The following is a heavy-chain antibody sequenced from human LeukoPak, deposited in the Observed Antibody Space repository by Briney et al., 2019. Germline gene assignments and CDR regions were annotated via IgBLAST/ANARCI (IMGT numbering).Heavy chain of an antibody. J-gene: IGHJ6*02. Sequence: PGGSLRLSCEASGFTFSSSAMSWVRQVPGKGLEWVSGISASGGSTYYADSVKGRFTISRDNSKNTLYLQMNSLRAEDTAVYYCAKYRRFGELLSLIPDHGMDVWGQGTTVTVSS. V-gene: IGHV3-23*01. CDR1: GFTFSSSA. D-gene: IGHD3-10*01. CDR3: AKYRRFGELLSLIPDHGMDV. CDR2: ISASGGST.